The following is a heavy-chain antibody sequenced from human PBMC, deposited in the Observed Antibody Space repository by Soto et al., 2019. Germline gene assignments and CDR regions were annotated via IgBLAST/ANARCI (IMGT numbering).Heavy chain of an antibody. CDR3: GRGGGYYSVPGSYYNHFDY. Sequence: EVQLVESGGGLVQPGGSLRLSCAASGFTFSSYEVNWVRQAPGKGLEWVSYISSSGSFIYYADSVKGRFTISRDNAKNPLYLKMNRLRAEDTGVYYCGRGGGYYSVPGSYYNHFDYWGQGTLVTVSS. CDR1: GFTFSSYE. CDR2: ISSSGSFI. D-gene: IGHD3-10*01. J-gene: IGHJ4*02. V-gene: IGHV3-48*03.